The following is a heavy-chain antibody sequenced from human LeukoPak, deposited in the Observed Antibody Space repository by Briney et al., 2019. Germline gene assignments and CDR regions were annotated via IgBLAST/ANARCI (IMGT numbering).Heavy chain of an antibody. J-gene: IGHJ4*02. CDR2: TSGNGDDP. CDR1: GFTFNSYG. D-gene: IGHD3-22*01. Sequence: GGSLRLSCAASGFTFNSYGMTWVRQAPGKGLEWVAGTSGNGDDPHYADAVKGRFTISRDNSKNTLYLQMNSLRAEDTAVYYCARVRMTYYYDSSGNRPFDYWGQGTLVTVSS. V-gene: IGHV3-23*01. CDR3: ARVRMTYYYDSSGNRPFDY.